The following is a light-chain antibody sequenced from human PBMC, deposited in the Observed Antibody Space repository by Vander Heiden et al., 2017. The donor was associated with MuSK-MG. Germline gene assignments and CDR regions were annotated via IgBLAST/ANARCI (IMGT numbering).Light chain of an antibody. V-gene: IGKV1-39*01. CDR2: AAS. CDR3: QRSHCDQRPT. Sequence: DIHMTQSPSSLSASVGPRVTITCLASQSISSYLNWYQQKPGKAPKLLIYAASSWNLGAPLRSSGSGNGTGSNMTSSIRQLEPFETSTCQRSHCDQRPTFGPGTKVEIK. CDR1: QSISSY. J-gene: IGKJ1*01.